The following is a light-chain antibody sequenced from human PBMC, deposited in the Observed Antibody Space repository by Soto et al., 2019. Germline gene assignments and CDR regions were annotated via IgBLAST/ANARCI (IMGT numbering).Light chain of an antibody. CDR3: SSYAGINNVGV. CDR2: EAN. Sequence: QSALTQPPSASGSPGQSVTISCTGTSSDVGGYKYVSWYQQHPGKAPKLMIFEANKRPSGVPDRFSGSKSGNTASLTVSGLQAEDEADYYCSSYAGINNVGVFGTGTKVTVL. J-gene: IGLJ1*01. CDR1: SSDVGGYKY. V-gene: IGLV2-8*01.